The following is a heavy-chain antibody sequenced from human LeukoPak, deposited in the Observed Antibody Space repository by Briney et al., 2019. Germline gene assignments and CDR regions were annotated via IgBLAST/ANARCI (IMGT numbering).Heavy chain of an antibody. CDR1: GFTFSSYA. CDR3: AKDLSFSVGRFDY. Sequence: AGGSLRLSCAASGFTFSSYAMSWVRQAPGKGLEWVSAISGSGGSTYYADSVKGRFTISRDNSKNTLYLQMNSLRAEDTAVYYCAKDLSFSVGRFDYWGQGTLVTVFS. J-gene: IGHJ4*02. D-gene: IGHD2/OR15-2a*01. V-gene: IGHV3-23*01. CDR2: ISGSGGST.